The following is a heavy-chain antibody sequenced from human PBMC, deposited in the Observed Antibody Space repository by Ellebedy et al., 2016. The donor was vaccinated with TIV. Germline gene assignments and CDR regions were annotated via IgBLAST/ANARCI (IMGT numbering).Heavy chain of an antibody. D-gene: IGHD3-10*01. CDR2: IYYSGST. V-gene: IGHV4-61*05. J-gene: IGHJ6*02. CDR1: GGSISSSSYY. Sequence: SETLSLTCTVSGGSISSSSYYWGWIRQPPGKGLEWIGYIYYSGSTNYNPSLKSRVTMSLDTSKNQFSLKLSSVTAADTAVYYCTRGWLGGGMDVWGQGTTVTVSS. CDR3: TRGWLGGGMDV.